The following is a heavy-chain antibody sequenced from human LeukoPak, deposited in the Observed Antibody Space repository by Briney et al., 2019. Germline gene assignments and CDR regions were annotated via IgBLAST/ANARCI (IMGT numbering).Heavy chain of an antibody. CDR1: GFTVSSNY. V-gene: IGHV3-66*01. CDR3: ARGVVLFDP. J-gene: IGHJ5*02. CDR2: IYSGGST. Sequence: AGGSLRLSCAASGFTVSSNYMSWVRQAPGKGLEGVSVIYSGGSTYYADSGKGRFTISRDNSKNTLYLQMKSLTAEDTAVYYCARGVVLFDPWGQGTLVTVSS. D-gene: IGHD2-2*01.